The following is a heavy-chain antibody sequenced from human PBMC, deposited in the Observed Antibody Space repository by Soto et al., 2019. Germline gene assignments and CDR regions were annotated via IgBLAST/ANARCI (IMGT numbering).Heavy chain of an antibody. J-gene: IGHJ6*02. CDR1: GFTINSHA. CDR2: IGSRGRDT. D-gene: IGHD6-19*01. Sequence: EVQLLESGGGLVQPGGSLRLSCAVSGFTINSHAMGWVRQAPGKGLEWVSAIGSRGRDTYYADSVKGRFAISRDNSKHTVYLQMNSLRAEDTAVYYCAKDALTVAGPQRGSLDVWGQGTTVTVSS. CDR3: AKDALTVAGPQRGSLDV. V-gene: IGHV3-23*01.